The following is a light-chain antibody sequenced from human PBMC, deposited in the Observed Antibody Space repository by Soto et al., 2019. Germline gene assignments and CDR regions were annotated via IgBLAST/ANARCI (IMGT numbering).Light chain of an antibody. CDR1: QSIGGF. V-gene: IGKV3-15*01. CDR3: QQANSFPLT. CDR2: GAS. J-gene: IGKJ4*01. Sequence: EIVLTQSPATLSLSPGERATLFCRASQSIGGFLAWYQQKPGQAPRLVIYGASTRATGFPARFSGSGSGTEFTLTISSLQPEDFATYYCQQANSFPLTFGGGTKVDIK.